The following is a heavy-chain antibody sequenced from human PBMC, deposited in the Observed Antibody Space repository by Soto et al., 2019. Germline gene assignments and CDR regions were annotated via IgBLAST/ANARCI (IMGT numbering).Heavy chain of an antibody. D-gene: IGHD3-3*01. J-gene: IGHJ6*02. CDR2: ISSSGSTI. Sequence: PGGSLRLSCGAYGFTFSSYEMNWVRQGPGQWLEWVSYISSSGSTIYYAASVTGLFTISRDNAKNSLYLQMNSLRAEDTAVYYCASQNVLRFLEWFPYGMDVWGQGTTVTVSS. CDR1: GFTFSSYE. CDR3: ASQNVLRFLEWFPYGMDV. V-gene: IGHV3-48*03.